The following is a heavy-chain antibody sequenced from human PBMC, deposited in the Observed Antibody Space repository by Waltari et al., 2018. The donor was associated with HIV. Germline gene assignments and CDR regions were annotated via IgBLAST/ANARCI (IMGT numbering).Heavy chain of an antibody. CDR2: IYYSGYT. V-gene: IGHV4-31*03. Sequence: QVQLQESGPGLVKPSQTLSLSCTVSGASISRGDYYWSWIRQHPGKGLEWIGYIYYSGYTTYSPSLQSRVTISVDTSKNHFSLNLSSVTAADTAVYYCARDKYGGHWFDPWGQGTLVTVSS. CDR1: GASISRGDYY. J-gene: IGHJ5*02. CDR3: ARDKYGGHWFDP. D-gene: IGHD4-17*01.